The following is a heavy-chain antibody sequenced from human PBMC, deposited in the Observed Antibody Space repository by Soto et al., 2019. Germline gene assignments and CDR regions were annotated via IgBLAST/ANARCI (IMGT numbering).Heavy chain of an antibody. D-gene: IGHD3-10*01. V-gene: IGHV4-39*07. CDR3: ARRGITMVRGVMGTRRFDP. J-gene: IGHJ5*02. CDR1: GGSISSHSHY. Sequence: PSETLSLTCSVSGGSISSHSHYWGWIRQPPGKGLEWIGEINHSGSTNYNPSLKSRVTISVDTSKNQFSLKLSSVTAADTAVYYCARRGITMVRGVMGTRRFDPWGQGTLVTVSS. CDR2: INHSGST.